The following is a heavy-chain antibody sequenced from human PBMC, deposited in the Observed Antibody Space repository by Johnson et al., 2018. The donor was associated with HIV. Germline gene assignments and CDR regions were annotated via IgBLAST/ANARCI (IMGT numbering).Heavy chain of an antibody. Sequence: QVQVVESGGGLVKPGGSLRLSCAASGFTFSSYAMHWVRQAPGKGLEWVAVISYDGSNKYYADSVKGRFTIYRDNSKNTLYLQMNSLRAEDTAVYYCARDKNNRIAAAALAAFDIWGQGTMVTVSS. D-gene: IGHD6-13*01. V-gene: IGHV3-30*04. CDR3: ARDKNNRIAAAALAAFDI. CDR1: GFTFSSYA. CDR2: ISYDGSNK. J-gene: IGHJ3*02.